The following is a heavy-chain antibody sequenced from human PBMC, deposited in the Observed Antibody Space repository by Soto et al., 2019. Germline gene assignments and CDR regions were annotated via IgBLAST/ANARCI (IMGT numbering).Heavy chain of an antibody. CDR1: GGSFSGYY. CDR2: INLSGST. CDR3: ARGFEGATSHFDY. V-gene: IGHV4-34*01. J-gene: IGHJ4*02. D-gene: IGHD1-26*01. Sequence: PSETLSLTGAVYGGSFSGYYWSWIRQPPGKGLEWIGEINLSGSTNYNPSLKSRVTISVDTSKNQFSLKLSSVTAADTAVYYCARGFEGATSHFDYWGQGTLVTVSS.